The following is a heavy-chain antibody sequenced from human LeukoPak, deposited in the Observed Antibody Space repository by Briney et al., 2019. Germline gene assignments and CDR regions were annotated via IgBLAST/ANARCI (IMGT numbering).Heavy chain of an antibody. Sequence: GGSLRLSCAASGFTVSDNYMSWVRQAPGKGLEWVSAISGSSHRTYYADSVKGRFTISRDNSKNTLYLQMNSLRAEDTAVYYCAKPNYYDSSGYLFDYWGQGTLVTVSS. V-gene: IGHV3-23*01. D-gene: IGHD3-22*01. J-gene: IGHJ4*02. CDR3: AKPNYYDSSGYLFDY. CDR2: ISGSSHRT. CDR1: GFTVSDNY.